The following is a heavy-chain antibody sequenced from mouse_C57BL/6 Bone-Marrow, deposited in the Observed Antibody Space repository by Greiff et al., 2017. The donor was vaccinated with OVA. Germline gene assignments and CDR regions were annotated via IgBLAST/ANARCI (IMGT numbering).Heavy chain of an antibody. Sequence: QVQLQQSGPELVRPGASVKISCKAPGYTFTSHWMQWVRQRPGQGLEWIGEIFPGSGSTYYNEKFKGKATLTVDKASSTAYMQVSSLTSEDSAVYFCARGSAQATSWFAYWGQGTLVTVSA. V-gene: IGHV1-56*01. CDR3: ARGSAQATSWFAY. CDR1: GYTFTSHW. D-gene: IGHD3-2*02. CDR2: IFPGSGST. J-gene: IGHJ3*01.